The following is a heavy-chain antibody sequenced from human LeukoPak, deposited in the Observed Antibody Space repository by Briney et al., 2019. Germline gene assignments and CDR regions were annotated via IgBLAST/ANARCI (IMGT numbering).Heavy chain of an antibody. Sequence: GGSLRLSCAASGFTVSSNYMSWVRQAPGKGLEWVSVIYSGGSTYYADSVKGRFTISRDNSKNTLYLQMNSLRPEDTALYYCVKDRGLRNQWLQVTYDSWGQGTLVTVSS. J-gene: IGHJ4*02. CDR1: GFTVSSNY. D-gene: IGHD5-24*01. CDR2: IYSGGST. V-gene: IGHV3-53*05. CDR3: VKDRGLRNQWLQVTYDS.